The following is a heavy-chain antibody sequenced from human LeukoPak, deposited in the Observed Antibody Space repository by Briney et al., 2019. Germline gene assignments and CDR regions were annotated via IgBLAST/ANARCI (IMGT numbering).Heavy chain of an antibody. CDR1: GYTFTSYD. Sequence: ASVKVSCKASGYTFTSYDINWVRQATGQGLEWMGWMNPNSGNTGYAQKFQGRVTMTRNTSISTAYMELSSLTSEDTAVYYCARVIVVIPGTNIWFDPWGQGTLVTVSS. D-gene: IGHD2-2*01. J-gene: IGHJ5*02. CDR2: MNPNSGNT. CDR3: ARVIVVIPGTNIWFDP. V-gene: IGHV1-8*01.